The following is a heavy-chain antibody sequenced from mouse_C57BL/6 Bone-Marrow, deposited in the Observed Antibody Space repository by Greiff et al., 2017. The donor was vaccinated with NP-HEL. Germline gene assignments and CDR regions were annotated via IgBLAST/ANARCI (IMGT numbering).Heavy chain of an antibody. CDR3: ARKGGPAWCAY. CDR2: IWSGGSS. V-gene: IGHV2-2*01. J-gene: IGHJ3*01. Sequence: QVQLKQSGPGLVQPSQSLSITCTVSGFSLTSYGVHWVRQSPGKGLEWLGVIWSGGSSDYHAAFISRLSISKDNSKSQVFFKMNSLQADDTAIYYCARKGGPAWCAYWGQGTLVTVSA. CDR1: GFSLTSYG.